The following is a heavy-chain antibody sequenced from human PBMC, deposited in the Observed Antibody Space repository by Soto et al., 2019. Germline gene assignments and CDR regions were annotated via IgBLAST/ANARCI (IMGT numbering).Heavy chain of an antibody. CDR3: ASYYGDYVGLYYGMDV. D-gene: IGHD4-17*01. J-gene: IGHJ6*02. Sequence: EVQLVESGGGLIQPGGSLRLSCAASGFTVSSNYMSWVRQAPGKVLEWVSVIYSGGSTYYADSVKGRFTISRDNSKNTLYLQMNSLRADDTAVYYCASYYGDYVGLYYGMDVWGQGTTVTVSS. CDR1: GFTVSSNY. V-gene: IGHV3-53*01. CDR2: IYSGGST.